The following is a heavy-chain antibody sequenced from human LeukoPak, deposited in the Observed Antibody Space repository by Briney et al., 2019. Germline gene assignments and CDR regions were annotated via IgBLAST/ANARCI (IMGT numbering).Heavy chain of an antibody. D-gene: IGHD3-22*01. CDR1: GYTLTELS. CDR3: ATVFGYDSSGYSNYFDY. V-gene: IGHV1-24*01. CDR2: FDPEDGET. J-gene: IGHJ4*02. Sequence: GSVKVSCKVSGYTLTELSMHWVRQAPGKGLEWMGGFDPEDGETIYAQKFQGRVTMTEDTSTDTAYMELSSLRSEDTAVYHCATVFGYDSSGYSNYFDYWGQGTLVTVSS.